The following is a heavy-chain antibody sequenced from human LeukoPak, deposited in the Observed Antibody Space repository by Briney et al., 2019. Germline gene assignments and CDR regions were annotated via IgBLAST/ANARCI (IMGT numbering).Heavy chain of an antibody. CDR3: AKTTTGYSSGRYPAWPIDY. Sequence: GGSLRLPCAASGFTFGSYAMYWVRQAPGKGLEWVSGIFGSGGSAHYADSVKGRLTISRDNSKNTVYLQMDSLRAEDKATYYCAKTTTGYSSGRYPAWPIDYWGQGTLVTVSS. D-gene: IGHD2-15*01. J-gene: IGHJ4*02. CDR2: IFGSGGSA. V-gene: IGHV3-23*01. CDR1: GFTFGSYA.